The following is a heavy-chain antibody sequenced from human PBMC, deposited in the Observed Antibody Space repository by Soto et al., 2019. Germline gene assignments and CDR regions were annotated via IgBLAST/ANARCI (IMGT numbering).Heavy chain of an antibody. J-gene: IGHJ4*02. CDR2: ISGSGGST. CDR1: GFTFSSYA. D-gene: IGHD2-8*01. CDR3: ANGVVPPPCGYFDY. V-gene: IGHV3-23*01. Sequence: EVQLLESGGGLVQPGGSLRLSCAASGFTFSSYAMSWVRQAPGKGLEWVSAISGSGGSTYYADSVKGRFTISRDNSKNTLYLQMNSLRAEDTAVYYWANGVVPPPCGYFDYWGQGTLVSVSS.